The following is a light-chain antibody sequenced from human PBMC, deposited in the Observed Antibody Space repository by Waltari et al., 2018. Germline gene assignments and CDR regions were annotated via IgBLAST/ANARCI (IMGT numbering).Light chain of an antibody. Sequence: DIQMTQSPSTLSASVGDRVTITCRASQSIGDWMAWYQQEPGKAPKLQIYRASTLQSGVPSRFSGSGSGTEVTLTISSLQPDDFGSYYCQYYYLYSRGFGQGTKVEIK. J-gene: IGKJ2*03. CDR1: QSIGDW. CDR3: QYYYLYSRG. CDR2: RAS. V-gene: IGKV1-5*03.